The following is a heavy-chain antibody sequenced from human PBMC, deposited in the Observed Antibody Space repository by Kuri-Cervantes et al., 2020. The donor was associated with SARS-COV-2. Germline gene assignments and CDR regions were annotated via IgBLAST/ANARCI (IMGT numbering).Heavy chain of an antibody. D-gene: IGHD6-19*01. CDR3: ARGRQWLALYYFDY. V-gene: IGHV3-7*01. Sequence: LTCAASGFTFSSYWMSWVRQAPGKGLEWVANIKQDGSEKYYVDSVKGRFTISRDNAKNSLYLQMNSLRAEDTAVYYCARGRQWLALYYFDYWGQGTLVTVSS. CDR2: IKQDGSEK. J-gene: IGHJ4*02. CDR1: GFTFSSYW.